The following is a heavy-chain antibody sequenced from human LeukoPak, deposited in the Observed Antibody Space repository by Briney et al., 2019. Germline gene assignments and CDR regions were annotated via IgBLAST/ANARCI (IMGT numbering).Heavy chain of an antibody. CDR2: ISSNGGST. Sequence: PGGSLRLSCAASGFTFSSYAMHWVRQAPGKGLEYVSAISSNGGSTYYANSVKGRFTISRDNSKNTLYLQMGSLRAEDIAVYYCARGDYDFWSGYYGSPYFDYWGQGTLVTVSS. CDR1: GFTFSSYA. V-gene: IGHV3-64*01. D-gene: IGHD3-3*01. CDR3: ARGDYDFWSGYYGSPYFDY. J-gene: IGHJ4*02.